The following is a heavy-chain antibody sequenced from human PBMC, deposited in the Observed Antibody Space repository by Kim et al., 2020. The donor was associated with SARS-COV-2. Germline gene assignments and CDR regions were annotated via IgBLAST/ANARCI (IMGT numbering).Heavy chain of an antibody. CDR3: AREKGQLGIGAFDI. CDR1: GFTVSSNY. Sequence: GGSLRLSCAASGFTVSSNYMSWVRQAPGKGLEWVSVIYSGGSTYYADSVKGRFTISRDNSKNTLYLQMNSLRAEDTAVYYCAREKGQLGIGAFDIWGQGTIVTVSS. CDR2: IYSGGST. J-gene: IGHJ3*02. D-gene: IGHD7-27*01. V-gene: IGHV3-53*01.